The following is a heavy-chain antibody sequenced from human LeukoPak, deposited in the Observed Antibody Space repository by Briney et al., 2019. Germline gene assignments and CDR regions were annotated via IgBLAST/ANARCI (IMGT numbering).Heavy chain of an antibody. D-gene: IGHD5-18*01. CDR1: GFTFSSYA. CDR2: ISGSGGST. Sequence: GGSLRLSCAASGFTFSSYAMSWVRQAPGKGLEWVSAISGSGGSTYYADSVKGRFTISRDNSKNTLYLQMNSLRAEDTAVYYCAKDKSAYTAMACIDYWGQGTLVTVSS. V-gene: IGHV3-23*01. J-gene: IGHJ4*02. CDR3: AKDKSAYTAMACIDY.